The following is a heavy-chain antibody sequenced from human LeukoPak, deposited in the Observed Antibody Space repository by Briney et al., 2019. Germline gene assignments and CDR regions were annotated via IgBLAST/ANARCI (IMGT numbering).Heavy chain of an antibody. Sequence: PGGSLRLSCAASGFTFTTYVMHWVRQAPGMGLEWGAVISHDGKNKDYADFVKGRFTISRDNAKNSLYLQMNSLRAEDTAVYYCARVLTGSGTLIDYWGQGTLVTVSS. CDR1: GFTFTTYV. CDR3: ARVLTGSGTLIDY. D-gene: IGHD3-10*01. CDR2: ISHDGKNK. J-gene: IGHJ4*02. V-gene: IGHV3-30*04.